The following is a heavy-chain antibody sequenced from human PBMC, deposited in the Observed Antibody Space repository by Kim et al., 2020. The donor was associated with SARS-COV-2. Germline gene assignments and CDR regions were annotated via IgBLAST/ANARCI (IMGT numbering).Heavy chain of an antibody. V-gene: IGHV4-34*01. CDR3: ARGPPQPLTVITFLYYYYMDV. J-gene: IGHJ6*03. Sequence: SETLSLTCAVYGGSFSGYYWSWIRQPPGKGLEWIGEINHSGSTNYNPSLKSRVTISVDTSKNQFSLKLSSVTAADTAVYYCARGPPQPLTVITFLYYYYMDVWGKGTTVTVSS. CDR1: GGSFSGYY. D-gene: IGHD4-4*01. CDR2: INHSGST.